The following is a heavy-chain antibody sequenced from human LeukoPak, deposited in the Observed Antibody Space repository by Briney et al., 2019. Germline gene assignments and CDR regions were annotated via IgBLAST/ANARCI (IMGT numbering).Heavy chain of an antibody. Sequence: ASVKVSCKASGYTFTAYYMHWVRQAPGQGLEWRGWINPNSGVTNYAQKFQGRVTMIRDTSISTAYMELSRLTSDDTAVYYCARGNIVAAGYYMDVWGKGTTVTVSS. D-gene: IGHD6-13*01. CDR1: GYTFTAYY. J-gene: IGHJ6*03. CDR2: INPNSGVT. CDR3: ARGNIVAAGYYMDV. V-gene: IGHV1-2*02.